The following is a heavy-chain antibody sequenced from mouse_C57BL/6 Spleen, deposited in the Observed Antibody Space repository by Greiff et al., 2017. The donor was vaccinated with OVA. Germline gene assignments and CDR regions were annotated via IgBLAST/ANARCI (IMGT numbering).Heavy chain of an antibody. Sequence: EVQLVESGGGLVKPGGSLKLSCAASGFTFTDYGMHWVRQAPEKGLEWVAYISSGSSTIYYADTVKGGFTMSRDKAKNNLVRQMTRVRAEDTAMYYGARGRGYAMDYWGQGTSVTVSA. CDR1: GFTFTDYG. J-gene: IGHJ4*01. CDR2: ISSGSSTI. CDR3: ARGRGYAMDY. V-gene: IGHV5-17*01.